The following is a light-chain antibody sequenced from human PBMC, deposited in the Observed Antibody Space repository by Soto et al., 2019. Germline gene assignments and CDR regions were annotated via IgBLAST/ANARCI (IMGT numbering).Light chain of an antibody. CDR2: DAS. CDR3: QQYNSYSLWT. Sequence: DIQMTHSPSTLSASVGDRVTITCRASQSISSWLAWYQQKPGKAPKLLIYDASSLESGVPSRFSGSGSGTEFTLTISSLQPDDFATYYCQQYNSYSLWTFGQGTKVDI. V-gene: IGKV1-5*01. CDR1: QSISSW. J-gene: IGKJ1*01.